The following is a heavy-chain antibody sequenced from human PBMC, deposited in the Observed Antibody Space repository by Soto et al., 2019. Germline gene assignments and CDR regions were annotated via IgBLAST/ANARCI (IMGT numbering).Heavy chain of an antibody. CDR2: INPVGST. CDR3: ARGQREDAYFDS. Sequence: QVQLQERGAGLLRPSETLSLTCGVYGGSFSGYHWNWIRQPPGKGLEWIGDINPVGSTKYNPSLKSRVSISLDTSKNQFSLKLSSVTAADTAVYYCARGQREDAYFDSWSQGTLVSVSS. J-gene: IGHJ4*02. V-gene: IGHV4-34*02. CDR1: GGSFSGYH.